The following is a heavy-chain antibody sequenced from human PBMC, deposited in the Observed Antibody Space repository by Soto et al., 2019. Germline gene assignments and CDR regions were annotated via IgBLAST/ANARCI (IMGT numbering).Heavy chain of an antibody. CDR2: INSLSNSK. Sequence: EVQLVESGGGLVKPGGSLRLSCAASGFFFSSYTMNWVRQAPGKGLEWISSINSLSNSKYFADSLKGRCTISRDNAKNSLFLQIDSRRAEDTAIYYCARVLSGYARTSQRGSDVWGQGTTVTVSS. V-gene: IGHV3-21*01. J-gene: IGHJ6*02. D-gene: IGHD3-22*01. CDR3: ARVLSGYARTSQRGSDV. CDR1: GFFFSSYT.